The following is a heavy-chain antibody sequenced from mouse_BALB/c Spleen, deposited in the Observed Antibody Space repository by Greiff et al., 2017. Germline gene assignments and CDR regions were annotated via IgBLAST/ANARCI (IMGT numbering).Heavy chain of an antibody. J-gene: IGHJ3*01. D-gene: IGHD2-2*01. CDR1: GFTFSSFG. CDR2: ISSGSSTI. Sequence: DVKLVESGGGLVQPGGSRKLSCAASGFTFSSFGMHWVRQAPEKGLEWVAYISSGSSTIYYADTVKGRFTISRDNPKNTLFLQMTSLRSEDTAMYYCARSGGLRRRDWFAYWGQGTLVTVSA. CDR3: ARSGGLRRRDWFAY. V-gene: IGHV5-17*02.